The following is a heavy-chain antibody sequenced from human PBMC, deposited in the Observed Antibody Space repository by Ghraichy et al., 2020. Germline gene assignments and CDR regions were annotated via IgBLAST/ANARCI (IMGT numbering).Heavy chain of an antibody. CDR1: GGSISSSSYY. D-gene: IGHD4-23*01. CDR3: ARHKGGDGDYGGGLLPFDY. Sequence: SETLSLTCTVSGGSISSSSYYWGWIRQPPGKGLEWIGSIYFSGSTYYNPSLKSRVTISVDTSKNQFSLKLSSVTAADTAVYYCARHKGGDGDYGGGLLPFDYWGQGTLVTVSS. V-gene: IGHV4-39*01. J-gene: IGHJ4*02. CDR2: IYFSGST.